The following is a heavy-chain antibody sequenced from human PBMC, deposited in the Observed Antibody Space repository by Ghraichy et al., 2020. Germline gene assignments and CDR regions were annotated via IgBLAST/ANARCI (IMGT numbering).Heavy chain of an antibody. CDR2: VYNSGST. J-gene: IGHJ6*03. V-gene: IGHV4-59*08. CDR3: VRLGLGHYMDV. Sequence: SQTLSLTCTVSGGSISNYYWSWIRQPPGKGLEYIGYVYNSGSTNYNPSLKSRVTISVDTSKNQFSLRLSSVTAADTAVYYCVRLGLGHYMDVWGKGTTVIVS. D-gene: IGHD5/OR15-5a*01. CDR1: GGSISNYY.